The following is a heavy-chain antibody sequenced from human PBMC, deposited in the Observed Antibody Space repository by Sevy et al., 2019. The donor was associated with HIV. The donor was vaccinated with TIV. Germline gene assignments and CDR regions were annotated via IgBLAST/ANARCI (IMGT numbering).Heavy chain of an antibody. J-gene: IGHJ4*02. Sequence: GGSLRLSCVASGFPFNYYAMNWVRQAPGKGLEWILYINSDSDTMYYGDSGKGRFTISRDNAKNSLYLQRNSLRDEDTAVYYCARERGTYYDTSGYPYLLVAGFDYWGQGTLVTVSS. CDR3: ARERGTYYDTSGYPYLLVAGFDY. V-gene: IGHV3-48*02. CDR2: INSDSDTM. CDR1: GFPFNYYA. D-gene: IGHD3-22*01.